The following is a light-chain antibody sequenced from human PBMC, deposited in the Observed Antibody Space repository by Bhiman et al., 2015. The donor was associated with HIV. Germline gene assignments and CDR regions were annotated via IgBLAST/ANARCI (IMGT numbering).Light chain of an antibody. CDR2: DVN. J-gene: IGLJ2*01. V-gene: IGLV2-23*02. CDR1: GSDVGGYNH. Sequence: QSALTQPASVSGSPGQSITISCTGTGSDVGGYNHVSWFQQHPGKAPKLMIYDVNKRPSGVSSRFSGSKSGNTASLTISGLQAEDEADYYCCSYAGSSTLFGGGTKLTVL. CDR3: CSYAGSSTL.